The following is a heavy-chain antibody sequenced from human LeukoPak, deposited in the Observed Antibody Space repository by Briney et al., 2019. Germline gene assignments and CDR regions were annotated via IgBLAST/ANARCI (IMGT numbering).Heavy chain of an antibody. CDR2: IGVSGTT. J-gene: IGHJ4*02. Sequence: PGGSLRLSCAASGFTLSSYAMSWVRQAPGKGLEWISVIGVSGTTYYLDSVKGRFTISRDSSRNTLNLEMNSLRAEDTAVYYCARRVATSTYLDYWGQGTLVTVSS. CDR1: GFTLSSYA. D-gene: IGHD5-12*01. V-gene: IGHV3-23*01. CDR3: ARRVATSTYLDY.